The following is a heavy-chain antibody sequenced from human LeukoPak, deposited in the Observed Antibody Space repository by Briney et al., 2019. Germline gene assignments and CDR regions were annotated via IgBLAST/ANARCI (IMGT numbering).Heavy chain of an antibody. Sequence: SETLSLTCTVSGGSISSYCWSWVRQPPGKGLEWIGYIFTSGSTDYNPSLKSRVTMSVDTSKNQLSMELRFLTAADTAVYYCARNVGWYSHDSWGQGTLVTVSS. D-gene: IGHD6-19*01. CDR3: ARNVGWYSHDS. CDR2: IFTSGST. J-gene: IGHJ4*02. V-gene: IGHV4-4*09. CDR1: GGSISSYC.